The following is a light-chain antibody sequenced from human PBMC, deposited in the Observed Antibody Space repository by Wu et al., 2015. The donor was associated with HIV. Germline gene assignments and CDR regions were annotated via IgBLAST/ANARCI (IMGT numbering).Light chain of an antibody. CDR3: QQADIFPWT. Sequence: DIQMTQSPSSVSTSVGDTVTITCRASQGISRWLAWFQQKPGKAPNLLIYAASSLQTGVPSRFSGTGSGTEFNLTISSLQPEDFATYYCQQADIFPWTFGRGTRSGNQT. V-gene: IGKV1-12*01. J-gene: IGKJ1*01. CDR2: AAS. CDR1: QGISRW.